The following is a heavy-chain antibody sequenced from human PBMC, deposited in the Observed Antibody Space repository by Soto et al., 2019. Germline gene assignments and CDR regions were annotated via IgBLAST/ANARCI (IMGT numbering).Heavy chain of an antibody. D-gene: IGHD1-1*01. CDR2: IRSKANNYAT. CDR3: TGHSDGSPLYYYYAMDV. Sequence: GGSLRLSCAVSGFTFSGSAMHWVRQASGKGLEWVGRIRSKANNYATAYAASVKGRFTFSRDDSKNTAYLQMNSLRTEDTAVYYCTGHSDGSPLYYYYAMDVWGQGTTVTVSS. V-gene: IGHV3-73*01. J-gene: IGHJ6*02. CDR1: GFTFSGSA.